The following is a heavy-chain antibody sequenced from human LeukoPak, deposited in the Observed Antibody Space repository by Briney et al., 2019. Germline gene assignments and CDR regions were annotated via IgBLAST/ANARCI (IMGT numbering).Heavy chain of an antibody. CDR3: ARDGPPPYYYGMDV. J-gene: IGHJ6*02. Sequence: GGSLRLSCAASGFTFSSYSMNWVRQASGKGLVWVSRINSDGSSTSYADSVKGRFTISRDNAKNTLYLQMNSLRAEDTAVYYCARDGPPPYYYGMDVWGQGTTVTVSS. CDR2: INSDGSST. V-gene: IGHV3-74*01. CDR1: GFTFSSYS.